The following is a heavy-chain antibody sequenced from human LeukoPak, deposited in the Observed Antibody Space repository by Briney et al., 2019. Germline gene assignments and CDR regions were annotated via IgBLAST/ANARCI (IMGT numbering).Heavy chain of an antibody. CDR2: WYHSGST. V-gene: IGHV4-59*01. J-gene: IGHJ3*02. CDR1: GFTFSSYS. Sequence: GSLRLSCAASGFTFSSYSMNWVRQAPGKGLEWIGFWYHSGSTKYNPSLKSRVTISVDTSKNQFFLKLSSVTAADTAVYYCARDKNDAFDIWGQGTMVTVSS. CDR3: ARDKNDAFDI.